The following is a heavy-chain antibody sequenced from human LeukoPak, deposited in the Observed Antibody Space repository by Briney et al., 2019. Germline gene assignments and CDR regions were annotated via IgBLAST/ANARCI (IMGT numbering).Heavy chain of an antibody. CDR1: GGSISSGGYS. D-gene: IGHD2-15*01. V-gene: IGHV4-30-2*01. CDR2: IYHSGST. Sequence: SETLSLTCAVSGGSISSGGYSWSWIRQPPGKGLEWIGYIYHSGSTYYNPSLKSRVTISVDRSKNQFSLKLSSVTAADTAVYYCAREGMSGGNGRYFDYWGQGTLVTVSS. J-gene: IGHJ4*02. CDR3: AREGMSGGNGRYFDY.